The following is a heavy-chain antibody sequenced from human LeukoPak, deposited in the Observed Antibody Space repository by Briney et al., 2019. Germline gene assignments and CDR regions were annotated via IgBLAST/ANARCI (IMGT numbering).Heavy chain of an antibody. CDR2: ISGSGGST. Sequence: GGSLRLSCAASGFTFSSYAMSWVRQAPGKGLEWVSAISGSGGSTYYADSVKGRFTISRDNSKNTLYLQMNSLRAEDTAVYYCAKAPTYDSSGYGAFDIWGQGTMVTVSS. CDR3: AKAPTYDSSGYGAFDI. V-gene: IGHV3-23*01. D-gene: IGHD3-22*01. CDR1: GFTFSSYA. J-gene: IGHJ3*02.